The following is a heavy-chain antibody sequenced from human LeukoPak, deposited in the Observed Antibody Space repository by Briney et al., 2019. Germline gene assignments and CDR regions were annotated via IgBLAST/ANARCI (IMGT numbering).Heavy chain of an antibody. CDR3: ACHYYGSGTFDY. Sequence: GGSLRLSCAASGVTFSSYATSWVRQAPGRGLEWVSAISGSGGTAYYADSVKGRFTISRDNSKNTLYLQMNSLRADDTAVYYCACHYYGSGTFDYWGQGTLVTVSS. V-gene: IGHV3-23*01. J-gene: IGHJ4*02. CDR1: GVTFSSYA. D-gene: IGHD3-10*01. CDR2: ISGSGGTA.